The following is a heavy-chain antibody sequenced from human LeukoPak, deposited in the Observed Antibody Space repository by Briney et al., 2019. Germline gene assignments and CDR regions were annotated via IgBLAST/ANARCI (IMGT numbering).Heavy chain of an antibody. Sequence: PGGSLRLSCAASGFTFSSYWMSWVRQAPGKGLEWVANIKQDGSEKYYVDSVKGRFTISRDNAKNSLYLQMNSLRAEDTAVYYCAGAHCSSTSCYGVDYWGQGTLVTVSS. CDR2: IKQDGSEK. D-gene: IGHD2-2*01. CDR1: GFTFSSYW. J-gene: IGHJ4*02. CDR3: AGAHCSSTSCYGVDY. V-gene: IGHV3-7*04.